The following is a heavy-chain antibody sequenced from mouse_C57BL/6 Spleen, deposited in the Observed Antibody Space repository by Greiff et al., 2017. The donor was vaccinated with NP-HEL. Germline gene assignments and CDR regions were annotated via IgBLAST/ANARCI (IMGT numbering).Heavy chain of an antibody. V-gene: IGHV1-69*01. CDR2: IDPSDSYT. CDR1: GYTFTSYW. J-gene: IGHJ1*03. CDR3: ASYYGSSPYWYFVV. Sequence: QVQLQQPGAELVMPGASVKLSCKASGYTFTSYWMHWVKQRPGQGLEWIGEIDPSDSYTNYNQKFKGKSTLTVDKSSSTAYMQLSSLTSEDSAVYYCASYYGSSPYWYFVVWGTGTTVTVSS. D-gene: IGHD1-1*01.